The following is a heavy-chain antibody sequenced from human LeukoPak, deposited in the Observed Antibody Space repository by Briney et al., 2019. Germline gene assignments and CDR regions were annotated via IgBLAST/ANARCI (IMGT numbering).Heavy chain of an antibody. Sequence: SETLSLTCTVSGGSIGSNYWTWIRQPPGKGLEYIGYIYYTGATNYNPSLKSRVTISVDTSKNQFSLKMTSVTAADTAVYFCAKYGNSGWVIDNWGQGTLVAVSS. J-gene: IGHJ4*02. V-gene: IGHV4-59*08. CDR2: IYYTGAT. CDR1: GGSIGSNY. CDR3: AKYGNSGWVIDN. D-gene: IGHD6-19*01.